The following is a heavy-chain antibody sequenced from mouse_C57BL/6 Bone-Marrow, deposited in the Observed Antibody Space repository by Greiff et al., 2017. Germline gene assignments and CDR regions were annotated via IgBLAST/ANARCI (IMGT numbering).Heavy chain of an antibody. V-gene: IGHV1-64*01. CDR1: GYTFTSYW. Sequence: QVQLQQPGAELVKPGASVKLSCKASGYTFTSYWMHWVKQRPGQGLEWIGMIHPNSGSTNYNEKFKSKATLTVDKSSSTAYMQLSSLTSEDSAVYYCARKTTVVATGYYAMDYWGQGTSVTVSS. CDR3: ARKTTVVATGYYAMDY. CDR2: IHPNSGST. J-gene: IGHJ4*01. D-gene: IGHD1-1*01.